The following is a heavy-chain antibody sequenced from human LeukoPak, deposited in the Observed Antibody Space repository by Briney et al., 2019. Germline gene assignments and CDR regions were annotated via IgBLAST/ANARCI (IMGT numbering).Heavy chain of an antibody. J-gene: IGHJ3*02. D-gene: IGHD3-10*01. Sequence: SETLSLTCTVSGGSISSYYWSWIRQPPGKGLEWVGYIYYSGSTNYNPSLKSRVTISVDTSKNQFSLKLSSVTAADTAVYYCARDFPRGPGAFDIWGQGTMVTVSS. V-gene: IGHV4-59*01. CDR1: GGSISSYY. CDR2: IYYSGST. CDR3: ARDFPRGPGAFDI.